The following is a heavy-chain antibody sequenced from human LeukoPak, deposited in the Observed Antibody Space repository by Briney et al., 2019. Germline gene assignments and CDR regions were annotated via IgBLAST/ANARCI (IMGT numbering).Heavy chain of an antibody. V-gene: IGHV4-59*01. CDR2: IYYSGST. J-gene: IGHJ3*02. CDR1: GGTISSYN. D-gene: IGHD3-22*01. CDR3: ARDTAVGGYSDAFDI. Sequence: SATLSLTCTASGGTISSYNYIWIRQPPGHGLEWIGYIYYSGSTNYNPSLKSRVTISVDTSKNQFSLKLSSVTAADTAVYYCARDTAVGGYSDAFDIWGQGTMVTVSS.